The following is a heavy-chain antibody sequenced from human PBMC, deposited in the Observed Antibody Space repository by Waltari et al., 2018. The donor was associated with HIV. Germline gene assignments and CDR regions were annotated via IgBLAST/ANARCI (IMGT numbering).Heavy chain of an antibody. Sequence: EVQLVESGGGLVQPGGSLRLSCAASGFTFTSYWMHWVRQAPGKGLVWVSRIHSDGSSTSYADFVKGRFTISRDNAKNTLYLEMNSLRAEDTAVYYCARREATVVRGVYYYGMDVWGQGTTVTVSS. CDR1: GFTFTSYW. CDR3: ARREATVVRGVYYYGMDV. V-gene: IGHV3-74*01. D-gene: IGHD3-10*01. CDR2: IHSDGSST. J-gene: IGHJ6*02.